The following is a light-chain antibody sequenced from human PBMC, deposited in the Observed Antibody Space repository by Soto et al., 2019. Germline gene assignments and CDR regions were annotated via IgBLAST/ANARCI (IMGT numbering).Light chain of an antibody. J-gene: IGKJ5*01. CDR2: GAS. CDR3: QQRSNWPPIT. CDR1: QTVSSSY. Sequence: EIVFTQSPGTLSLSPGERATLSCRASQTVSSSYLAWYQQKPGQAPRLLIYGASSRATGIPARFSGSGSGTDFTLTISSLEPEDFAVYYCQQRSNWPPITFGQGTRLEIK. V-gene: IGKV3D-20*02.